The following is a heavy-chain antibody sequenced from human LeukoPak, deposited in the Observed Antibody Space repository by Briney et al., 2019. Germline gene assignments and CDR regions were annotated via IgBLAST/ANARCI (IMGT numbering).Heavy chain of an antibody. CDR1: GGSISSYY. J-gene: IGHJ6*03. CDR2: IYYSGST. CDR3: ARQYYYYYMDV. Sequence: PSETLSLTCTVSGGSISSYYWSWIRQPPGKGLEWIGYIYYSGSTNYNPSLKGRVTISVDTSKNQFSLKLSSVTAADTAVYYCARQYYYYYMDVWGKGTTVTVSS. V-gene: IGHV4-59*08.